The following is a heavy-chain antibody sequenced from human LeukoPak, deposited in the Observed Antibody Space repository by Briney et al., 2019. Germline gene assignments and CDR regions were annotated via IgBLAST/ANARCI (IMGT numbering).Heavy chain of an antibody. J-gene: IGHJ4*02. CDR1: GFTFSSYG. CDR3: AKDPYSSTSCYMEY. D-gene: IGHD2-2*02. Sequence: GRSLRLSCAASGFTFSSYGMPWVRQAPGKGLEWVAVISYDGSNKYYADSVKGRFTISRDNSKNTLYLQMNSLRAEDTAVYYCAKDPYSSTSCYMEYWGQGTLVTVSS. V-gene: IGHV3-30*18. CDR2: ISYDGSNK.